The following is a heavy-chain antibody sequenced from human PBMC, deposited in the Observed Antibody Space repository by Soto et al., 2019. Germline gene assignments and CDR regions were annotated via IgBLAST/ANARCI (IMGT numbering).Heavy chain of an antibody. Sequence: QVLLVQSGAEVKQPGSSVKVSCKASGGTFSSYAISWVRQAPGQGLEWMGGIIPICGTANYAQKFQGRVTITADESTSTAYMELSSLRSEDTAVYYCARDGWELRTMGYWGQGTLVTVSS. CDR1: GGTFSSYA. V-gene: IGHV1-69*12. CDR2: IIPICGTA. J-gene: IGHJ4*02. CDR3: ARDGWELRTMGY. D-gene: IGHD1-26*01.